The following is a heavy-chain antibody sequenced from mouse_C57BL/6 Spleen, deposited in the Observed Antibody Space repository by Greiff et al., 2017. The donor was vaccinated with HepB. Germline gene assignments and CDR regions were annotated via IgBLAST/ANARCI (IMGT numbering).Heavy chain of an antibody. V-gene: IGHV1-7*01. J-gene: IGHJ3*01. D-gene: IGHD3-2*02. CDR2: INPSSGYT. Sequence: QVQLQQSGAELANPGASVTLSCKSSGYTFTSYWMHWVQQRPGQGLEWIGYINPSSGYTKYNQKFKDKATLTADKSSSTAYMQLSSLTYEDSAVYYCARSGTAQATWFAYWGQGTLVTVSA. CDR3: ARSGTAQATWFAY. CDR1: GYTFTSYW.